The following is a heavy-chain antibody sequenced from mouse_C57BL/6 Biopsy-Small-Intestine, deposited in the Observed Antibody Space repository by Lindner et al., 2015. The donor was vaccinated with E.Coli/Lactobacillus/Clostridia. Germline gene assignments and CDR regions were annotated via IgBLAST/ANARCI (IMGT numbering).Heavy chain of an antibody. V-gene: IGHV1-52*01. D-gene: IGHD2-3*01. Sequence: VQLQESGAEMVRPGASVKLSCKASGYTFTNYWTHWVNQRPGQGLEWIGKIDPSDSETHYSQNFEDKATLTVDKSSSTAYMQLNSLTSADSAVYYCTRVYDGYSWYFDVWGAGTTVTVSS. J-gene: IGHJ1*01. CDR1: GYTFTNYW. CDR3: TRVYDGYSWYFDV. CDR2: IDPSDSET.